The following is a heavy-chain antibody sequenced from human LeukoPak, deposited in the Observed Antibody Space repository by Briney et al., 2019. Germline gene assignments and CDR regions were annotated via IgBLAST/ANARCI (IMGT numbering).Heavy chain of an antibody. CDR3: TRVLEVDAFDI. Sequence: PGGSLRLSCAASGFTFSSYSMNWVRQAPGKGLEWVGFIRSKAYGGTTEYAASVKGRFTISRDDSKSIAYLQMNSLKTEDTAVYYCTRVLEVDAFDIWGQGTMVTVSS. D-gene: IGHD1-1*01. J-gene: IGHJ3*02. CDR1: GFTFSSYS. V-gene: IGHV3-49*04. CDR2: IRSKAYGGTT.